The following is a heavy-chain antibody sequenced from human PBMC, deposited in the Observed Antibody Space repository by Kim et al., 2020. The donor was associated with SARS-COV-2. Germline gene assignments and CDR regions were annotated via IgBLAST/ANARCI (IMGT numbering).Heavy chain of an antibody. D-gene: IGHD4-17*01. Sequence: SVKVSCKASGGTFSSYAISWVRQAPGQGLEWMGGIIPIFGTANYAQKFQGRVTITADESTSTAYMELSSLRSEDTAVYYCARVPGPMTTVTYWYFDLWGRGTLVTVSS. CDR1: GGTFSSYA. CDR3: ARVPGPMTTVTYWYFDL. CDR2: IIPIFGTA. V-gene: IGHV1-69*13. J-gene: IGHJ2*01.